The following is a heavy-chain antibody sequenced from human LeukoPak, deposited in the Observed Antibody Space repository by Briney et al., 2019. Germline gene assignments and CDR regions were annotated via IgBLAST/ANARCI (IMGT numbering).Heavy chain of an antibody. J-gene: IGHJ4*02. CDR2: IWYDGSNK. CDR3: AAISITQLPKRVY. Sequence: GGSLRLSCAASGFTFSSHGMQWVRQAPGKGLEWVAVIWYDGSNKYYADSVKGRFTITRDNSKNTLYLQMNSLRVEGSADYDCAAISITQLPKRVYWGQGTLVTVSS. V-gene: IGHV3-30*02. CDR1: GFTFSSHG. D-gene: IGHD5-24*01.